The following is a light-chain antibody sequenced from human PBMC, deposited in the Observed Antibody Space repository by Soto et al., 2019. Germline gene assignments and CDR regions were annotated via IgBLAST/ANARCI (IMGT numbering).Light chain of an antibody. Sequence: EIVFTQSPANLCLSPGERATVSCRASQSVSDYLAWYQQKPGRAPRLLIYDASNRATGIPARFSGSGSGTDFTLTISSLEPEDFAVYYCQQRSNWPLTFGGGTKVDIK. V-gene: IGKV3-11*01. J-gene: IGKJ4*01. CDR2: DAS. CDR3: QQRSNWPLT. CDR1: QSVSDY.